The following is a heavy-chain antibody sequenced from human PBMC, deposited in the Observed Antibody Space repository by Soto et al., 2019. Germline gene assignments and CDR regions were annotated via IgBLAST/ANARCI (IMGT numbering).Heavy chain of an antibody. CDR1: GGSISSYY. J-gene: IGHJ3*01. V-gene: IGHV4-59*12. CDR3: ARLYCSGNSCSFGGAFDV. CDR2: IYYSGST. Sequence: PSETLSLACTVFGGSISSYYWSWIRQPPGKGLEWIGYIYYSGSTNYNPSLKSRVTISVDTSKNQFSLKLSSVTAADTAVYYCARLYCSGNSCSFGGAFDVWGQGTMVTVSS. D-gene: IGHD2-2*01.